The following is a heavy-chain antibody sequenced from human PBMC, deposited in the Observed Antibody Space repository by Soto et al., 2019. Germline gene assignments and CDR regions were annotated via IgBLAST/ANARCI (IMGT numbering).Heavy chain of an antibody. CDR1: GFTFSSYW. Sequence: GWSLRLSCAASGFTFSSYWMHWVRQAPGKGLVWVSRINSDGSSTSYADSVKGRFTISRDNDKNTLYLQMNSLRDEETAVYYCERDQYERGDYDYWGQGTVVTVSP. J-gene: IGHJ4*02. V-gene: IGHV3-74*01. CDR3: ERDQYERGDYDY. D-gene: IGHD4-17*01. CDR2: INSDGSST.